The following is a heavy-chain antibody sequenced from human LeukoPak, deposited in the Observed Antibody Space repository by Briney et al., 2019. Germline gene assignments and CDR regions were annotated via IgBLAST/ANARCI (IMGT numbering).Heavy chain of an antibody. CDR3: AREQIVLRYFDWLPGWFDP. D-gene: IGHD3-9*01. V-gene: IGHV4-34*01. CDR1: GGSFSGYY. Sequence: SETLSLTCAVYGGSFSGYYWSWIRQPPGKGLEWIGGINHSGCTNYNPSLKSRVTISVDTSKNQFSLKLSSVTAADTAVYYCAREQIVLRYFDWLPGWFDPWGQGTLVTVSS. J-gene: IGHJ5*02. CDR2: INHSGCT.